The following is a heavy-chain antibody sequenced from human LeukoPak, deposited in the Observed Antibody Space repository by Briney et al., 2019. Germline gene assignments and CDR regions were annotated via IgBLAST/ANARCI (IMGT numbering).Heavy chain of an antibody. CDR3: ARHENSGSGYYKY. Sequence: MSSETLSLTCTVSGGSITSYFWSWLRQPPGKALEWLGYIYYSGSTNYNPSLKSRVSISVDTSKNQFSLKLSSVTAADTAVYYCARHENSGSGYYKYWGQGTLVTVSS. D-gene: IGHD3-10*01. CDR1: GGSITSYF. CDR2: IYYSGST. V-gene: IGHV4-59*08. J-gene: IGHJ4*02.